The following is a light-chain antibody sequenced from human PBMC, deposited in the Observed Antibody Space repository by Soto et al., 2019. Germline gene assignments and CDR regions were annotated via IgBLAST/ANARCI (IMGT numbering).Light chain of an antibody. V-gene: IGKV3-20*01. J-gene: IGKJ2*01. CDR3: HQYGGFPHT. Sequence: EIGLTQSPGNLSLSPGERATLSGRASHSITGDNLAWYHQKPGQAPRLLIYGASSRATGIPDRFSGSGSGTDFTFIISRLEPEDFATYYCHQYGGFPHTFGQGTKLETK. CDR1: HSITGDN. CDR2: GAS.